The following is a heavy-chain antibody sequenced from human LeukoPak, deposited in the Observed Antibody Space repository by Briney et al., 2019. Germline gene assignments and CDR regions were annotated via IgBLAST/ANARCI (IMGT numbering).Heavy chain of an antibody. J-gene: IGHJ5*02. CDR1: GYTFTNSY. CDR3: ARVQGYSSSCFDP. CDR2: INPSGGGT. V-gene: IGHV1-46*01. Sequence: ASVKVSCKASGYTFTNSYIHWVRQAPGRGLEWMGIINPSGGGTTYAQKFQGRVTMTRDTSTSTVYMELSSLRSEDTAVYYCARVQGYSSSCFDPWGQGTLVTVSS. D-gene: IGHD6-13*01.